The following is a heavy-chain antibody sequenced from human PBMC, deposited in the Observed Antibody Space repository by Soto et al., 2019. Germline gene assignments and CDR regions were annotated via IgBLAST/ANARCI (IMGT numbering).Heavy chain of an antibody. CDR2: ISSSGGST. CDR1: VFPFISYA. V-gene: IGHV3-23*01. D-gene: IGHD6-13*01. Sequence: GSLRLSGASAVFPFISYAMIWVRQAPGKGLEWVSAISSSGGSTYYADSVKGRFTISRDNSKNTLYLQMNSLRAEDTAVYYCAKSFRGYPTNYFDYWGQGTMVTVSS. J-gene: IGHJ4*02. CDR3: AKSFRGYPTNYFDY.